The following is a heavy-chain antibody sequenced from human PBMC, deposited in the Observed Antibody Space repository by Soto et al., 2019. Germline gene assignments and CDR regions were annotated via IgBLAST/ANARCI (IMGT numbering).Heavy chain of an antibody. CDR2: IIPIFGTV. CDR1: GCTFSNYP. Sequence: SVKVSCKASGCTFSNYPISWVRQAPGQGLEWMGGIIPIFGTVNYAQKFQGRVTITADESTSTAYMELSSLRSEDTAVYYCARGNHRWLQLWYFDLWGRGTLVTSPQ. V-gene: IGHV1-69*13. CDR3: ARGNHRWLQLWYFDL. D-gene: IGHD5-12*01. J-gene: IGHJ2*01.